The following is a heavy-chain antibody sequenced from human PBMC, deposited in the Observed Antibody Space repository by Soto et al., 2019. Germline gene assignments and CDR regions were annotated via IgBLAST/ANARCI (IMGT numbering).Heavy chain of an antibody. V-gene: IGHV1-18*01. Sequence: ASVKVSCKASGYTFTSYGISWVRQAPGQGLEWMGWISAYNGNTNYAQKLQGRVTMTTDTSTSTAYMELRSLRSDDTAVYYCARCNRPTEIAARPDDAFDIWGQGTMVTVSS. CDR2: ISAYNGNT. D-gene: IGHD6-6*01. J-gene: IGHJ3*02. CDR3: ARCNRPTEIAARPDDAFDI. CDR1: GYTFTSYG.